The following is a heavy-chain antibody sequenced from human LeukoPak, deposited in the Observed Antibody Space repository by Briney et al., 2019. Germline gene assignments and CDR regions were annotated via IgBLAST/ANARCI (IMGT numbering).Heavy chain of an antibody. CDR3: ARRTTVTIPFGY. CDR2: INHSGST. V-gene: IGHV4-39*07. CDR1: GGSISSGGYY. Sequence: SETLSLTCTVSGGSISSGGYYWSWIRQPPGKGLEWSGEINHSGSTNYNPSLKSRVTISVDKSKNQFSLKLSSVTAADTAVYYCARRTTVTIPFGYWGQGTLVTVSS. J-gene: IGHJ4*02. D-gene: IGHD4-11*01.